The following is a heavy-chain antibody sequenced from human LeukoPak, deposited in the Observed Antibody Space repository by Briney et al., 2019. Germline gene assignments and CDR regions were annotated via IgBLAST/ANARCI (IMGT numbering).Heavy chain of an antibody. D-gene: IGHD6-19*01. CDR3: ARGWGRRAVAPSY. Sequence: ASXKVSCKASGYTFTSYDINWVRQATGQGREWMGWMNPNSGNTGYAQKFQGRVTITRNTSISTAYMELSSLRSEDTAVYYCARGWGRRAVAPSYWGQGTLVTVSS. CDR1: GYTFTSYD. V-gene: IGHV1-8*03. CDR2: MNPNSGNT. J-gene: IGHJ4*02.